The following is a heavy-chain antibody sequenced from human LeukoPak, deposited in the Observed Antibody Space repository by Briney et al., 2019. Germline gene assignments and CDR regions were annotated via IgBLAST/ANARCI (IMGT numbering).Heavy chain of an antibody. Sequence: PGGSLRLSCAASGFTFSSYAMHWVRQAPGKGLEWVAVISYDGSNKYYADSVKGRFTISRDNSKNTLYLQMNSLRAEDTAVYYCARDGYSYAFDIWGQGTMVTVSS. CDR2: ISYDGSNK. CDR3: ARDGYSYAFDI. V-gene: IGHV3-30-3*01. D-gene: IGHD5-18*01. J-gene: IGHJ3*02. CDR1: GFTFSSYA.